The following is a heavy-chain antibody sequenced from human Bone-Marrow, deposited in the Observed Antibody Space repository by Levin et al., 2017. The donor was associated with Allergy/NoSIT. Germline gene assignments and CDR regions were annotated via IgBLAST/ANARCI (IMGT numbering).Heavy chain of an antibody. Sequence: ASVKVSCKASGYSFTDYYIQWVRQAPGQGLEWMGWINANSGGTNIAQKFQGRATMTRDTSISTAYMDLNRLTSDDTAVYYCARFTIYYGNSGVDLDYWGQGTLVTVSS. D-gene: IGHD3-22*01. V-gene: IGHV1-2*02. CDR3: ARFTIYYGNSGVDLDY. CDR1: GYSFTDYY. J-gene: IGHJ4*02. CDR2: INANSGGT.